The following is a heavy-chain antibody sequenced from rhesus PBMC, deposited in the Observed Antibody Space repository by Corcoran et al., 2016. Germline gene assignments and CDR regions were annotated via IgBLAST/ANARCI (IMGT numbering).Heavy chain of an antibody. Sequence: QVQLQESGPGLVKPSETLSLTRPFYGGSTSDYYYWSWIRPPPGKGLEWIGQIYGGSGSTYYNPSLKSRVTVSKDTSKNQFSLKLSSVTAADTAVYYCARSEYGIKPLDVWGRGVLVTVSS. CDR3: ARSEYGIKPLDV. J-gene: IGHJ5-2*02. D-gene: IGHD2-15*01. CDR2: IYGGSGST. CDR1: GGSTSDYYY. V-gene: IGHV4-143*01.